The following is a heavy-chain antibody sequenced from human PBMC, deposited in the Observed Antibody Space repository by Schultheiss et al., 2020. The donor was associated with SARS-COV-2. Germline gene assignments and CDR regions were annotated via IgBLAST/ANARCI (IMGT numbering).Heavy chain of an antibody. CDR1: GYTFTSNG. Sequence: ASVKVSCKASGYTFTSNGISWVRQAPGQGLEWMGWISTYNGNTNYAQKLQGRVTMTTDTSTSTGYMELSSLRSDDTAVYYCARWGRFGIAVAGTGPPDYWGQGTLVTVSS. D-gene: IGHD6-19*01. J-gene: IGHJ4*02. V-gene: IGHV1-18*01. CDR2: ISTYNGNT. CDR3: ARWGRFGIAVAGTGPPDY.